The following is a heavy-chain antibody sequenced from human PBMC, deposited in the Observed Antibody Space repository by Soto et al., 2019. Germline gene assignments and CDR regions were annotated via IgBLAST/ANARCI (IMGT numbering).Heavy chain of an antibody. CDR1: GGSISSYY. CDR2: IYYSGST. J-gene: IGHJ4*02. V-gene: IGHV4-59*01. Sequence: QVQLQESGPGLVKPSETLSLTCTVSGGSISSYYWSWIRQPPGKGLEWIGYIYYSGSTNYNPSLKSRVTISVDTSKNQFSLKLSSVTAADTAVYYCARGMTGYYFDYWGQGTLVTVSS. CDR3: ARGMTGYYFDY.